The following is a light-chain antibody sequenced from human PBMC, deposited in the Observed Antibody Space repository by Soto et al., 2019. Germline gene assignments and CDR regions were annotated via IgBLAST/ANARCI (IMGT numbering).Light chain of an antibody. CDR1: QSVSSSY. J-gene: IGKJ1*01. CDR3: QQYGSSSWT. CDR2: GAS. V-gene: IGKV3-20*01. Sequence: ESVLTQAAGTLSLSPGERATLSCRASQSVSSSYLAWYQQKPGQAPRLLIYGASSRATGIPDRFSGSESGTDFTLTISRLEPEDFAVYYCQQYGSSSWTFGQGTKVDIK.